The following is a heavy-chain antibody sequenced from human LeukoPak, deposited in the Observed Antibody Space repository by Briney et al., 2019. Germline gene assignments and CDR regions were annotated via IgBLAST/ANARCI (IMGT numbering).Heavy chain of an antibody. D-gene: IGHD3-22*01. CDR1: GYSISSGYY. V-gene: IGHV4-38-2*02. CDR2: IYHSGST. Sequence: SETLSLTCTVSGYSISSGYYWGWIRPPPGKGLEWIGNIYHSGSTYYNPSLKSRVTISVDTSKNQFSLKLSSATAADTAVYYCARDLITMIVVVPRAFDIWGQGTMVTVSS. CDR3: ARDLITMIVVVPRAFDI. J-gene: IGHJ3*02.